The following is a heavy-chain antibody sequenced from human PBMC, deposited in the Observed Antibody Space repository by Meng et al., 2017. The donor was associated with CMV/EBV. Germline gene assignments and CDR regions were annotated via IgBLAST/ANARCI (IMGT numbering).Heavy chain of an antibody. Sequence: QVQLQQWGAGLLKLSETLSLTCAVYGGSFSGYYWSWIRQPPGKGLEWIGEINHSGSTNYNPSLKSRVTISVDTSKNQFSLKLSSVTAADTAVYYCARSMVVAGDWFDPWGQGTLVTVSS. J-gene: IGHJ5*02. D-gene: IGHD2-15*01. CDR3: ARSMVVAGDWFDP. CDR1: GGSFSGYY. V-gene: IGHV4-34*01. CDR2: INHSGST.